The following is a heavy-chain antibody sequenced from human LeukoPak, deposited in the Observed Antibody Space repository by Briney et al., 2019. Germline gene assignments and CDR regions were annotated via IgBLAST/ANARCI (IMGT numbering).Heavy chain of an antibody. J-gene: IGHJ5*02. CDR2: IYYSGST. V-gene: IGHV4-30-4*01. CDR3: ARAKGVVVVPAAIRVGDWFDP. D-gene: IGHD2-2*02. Sequence: SQTLSLTCTVSGGSISSGDYYWSWIRQPPGKGLEWIGYIYYSGSTYYNPSLKSRDTISVDTSKNQFSLKLSSVTAADTAVYYCARAKGVVVVPAAIRVGDWFDPWGQGTLVTVSS. CDR1: GGSISSGDYY.